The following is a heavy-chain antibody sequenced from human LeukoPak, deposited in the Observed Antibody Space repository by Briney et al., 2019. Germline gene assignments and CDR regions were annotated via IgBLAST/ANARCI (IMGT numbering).Heavy chain of an antibody. V-gene: IGHV1-69*05. D-gene: IGHD1-26*01. Sequence: GASVKVSCKASGGTFSSYAISWVRQAPGQGLEWMGGIIPIFGTANYAQKFQGRVTITTDESTSTAYMELSSLRSEDTAVYYCARGDAWELPNGLYYFDYWGQGTLVTVSS. J-gene: IGHJ4*02. CDR3: ARGDAWELPNGLYYFDY. CDR1: GGTFSSYA. CDR2: IIPIFGTA.